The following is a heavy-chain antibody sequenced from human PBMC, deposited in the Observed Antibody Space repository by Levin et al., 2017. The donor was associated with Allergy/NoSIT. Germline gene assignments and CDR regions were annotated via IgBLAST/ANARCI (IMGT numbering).Heavy chain of an antibody. J-gene: IGHJ5*02. D-gene: IGHD6-19*01. Sequence: GASVKVSCTASGFTFSGSVMHWVRQAPGKGLEWMTVISYDGSGEQYADSVKGRFTISRDNAKNTLYLQMNSLRSEDTAVYYCAKERGSSGRAGWFDPWGQGTLVTVSS. CDR1: GFTFSGSV. CDR3: AKERGSSGRAGWFDP. CDR2: ISYDGSGE. V-gene: IGHV3-30*01.